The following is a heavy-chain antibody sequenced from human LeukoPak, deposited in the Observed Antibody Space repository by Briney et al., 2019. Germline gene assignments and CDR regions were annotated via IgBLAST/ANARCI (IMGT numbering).Heavy chain of an antibody. CDR3: LTDPIYSGYEEASDY. J-gene: IGHJ4*02. Sequence: GASVKVSCKASGYTFTSYGISWVRQAPGQGLEWMGWISAYNGNTNYAQKLQGRVTMTTDTSTSTAYMELRSLRSDDTAVYYCLTDPIYSGYEEASDYWGQGTLVTVSS. CDR2: ISAYNGNT. D-gene: IGHD5-12*01. CDR1: GYTFTSYG. V-gene: IGHV1-18*01.